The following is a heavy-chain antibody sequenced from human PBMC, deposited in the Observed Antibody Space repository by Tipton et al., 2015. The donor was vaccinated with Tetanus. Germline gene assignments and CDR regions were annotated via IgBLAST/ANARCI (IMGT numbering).Heavy chain of an antibody. CDR3: ARDWEGGYGMDV. D-gene: IGHD1-26*01. CDR1: SDPMNNFY. J-gene: IGHJ6*02. Sequence: TLSLTCTVSSDPMNNFYWTWIRQPPGKGLEWIGHVYFSGTTSYNPSLKSQVTMSLDTSKNLFSLRLTAVTAADTAVYYCARDWEGGYGMDVWGQGTTVTVSS. CDR2: VYFSGTT. V-gene: IGHV4-59*01.